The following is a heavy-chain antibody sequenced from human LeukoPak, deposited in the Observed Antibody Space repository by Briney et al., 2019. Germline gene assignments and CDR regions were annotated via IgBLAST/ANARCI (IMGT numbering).Heavy chain of an antibody. CDR1: GFTFRNYA. Sequence: GGSLRLSCEASGFTFRNYAMSWVRQAPEKGLEWVSSVSGSGSTTHYEDSVKGRFTITRDNSKNTLYLQMNSLRADDTALYYCAKGPSGSYYGFDMWGQGTMVTVSS. D-gene: IGHD3-10*01. CDR2: VSGSGSTT. CDR3: AKGPSGSYYGFDM. V-gene: IGHV3-23*01. J-gene: IGHJ3*02.